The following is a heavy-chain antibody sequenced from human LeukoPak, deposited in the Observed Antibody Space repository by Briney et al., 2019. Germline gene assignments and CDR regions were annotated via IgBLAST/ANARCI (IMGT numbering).Heavy chain of an antibody. V-gene: IGHV3-64*02. CDR3: ARVGPATAFDY. J-gene: IGHJ4*02. CDR1: GFTLSNFS. Sequence: PGGSLRLSCAASGFTLSNFSMHWVRQSSGRGLEYVSAINYKGGPTYYADSVKGRFTISRDNSKNTLYLQMASLRDEDMGVYYCARVGPATAFDYWGQGTQVTVSS. CDR2: INYKGGPT.